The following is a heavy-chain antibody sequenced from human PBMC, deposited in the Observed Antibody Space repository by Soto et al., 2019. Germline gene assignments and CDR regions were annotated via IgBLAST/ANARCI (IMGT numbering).Heavy chain of an antibody. D-gene: IGHD6-6*01. CDR2: SRDKVNSYTT. CDR1: GSISSDPY. V-gene: IGHV3-72*01. Sequence: EVQLVESGEGLFQPGGSLRLACKASGSISSDPYMNWVRQVQGRGLEWIGGSRDKVNSYTTQYAASVKGRFTISRDESKDSLYLQIDNLKTEDTAVYFCTRGGSSSPYYDPMDVWGQGTTVIISS. CDR3: TRGGSSSPYYDPMDV. J-gene: IGHJ6*02.